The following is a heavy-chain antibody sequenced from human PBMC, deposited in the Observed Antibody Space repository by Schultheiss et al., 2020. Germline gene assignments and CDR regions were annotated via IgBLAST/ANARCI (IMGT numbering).Heavy chain of an antibody. CDR1: GVTFSTQW. CDR3: ANAIVGATTSDPWI. D-gene: IGHD1-26*01. CDR2: IYSGGST. Sequence: GGSLRLSCAASGVTFSTQWMDWVRHAPGKGLEWVSVIYSGGSTYYADSVKGRFTISRDNSENTLDLQMTSLRVEDTAVYYCANAIVGATTSDPWIWGQGTMVTVSS. V-gene: IGHV3-53*01. J-gene: IGHJ3*02.